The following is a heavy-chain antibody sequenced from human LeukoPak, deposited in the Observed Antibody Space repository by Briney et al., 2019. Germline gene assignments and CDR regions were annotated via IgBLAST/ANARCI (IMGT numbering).Heavy chain of an antibody. V-gene: IGHV4-34*01. CDR3: ARKYHLHSFIWFDP. D-gene: IGHD2-2*01. CDR2: INHRGST. J-gene: IGHJ5*02. CDR1: GGSFSGYY. Sequence: SETLSLTCAVYGGSFSGYYWSWIRQPPGKGLEWIGEINHRGSTNYNPSLKSRVTISADTSKNQFSLKLSSVTAADTAVYYCARKYHLHSFIWFDPWGQGTLVTVSS.